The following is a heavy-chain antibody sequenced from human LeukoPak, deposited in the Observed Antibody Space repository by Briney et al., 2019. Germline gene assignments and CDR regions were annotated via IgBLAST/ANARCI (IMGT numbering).Heavy chain of an antibody. CDR3: ARDSGLGIAAAGT. J-gene: IGHJ1*01. CDR1: GGSISGSSYY. D-gene: IGHD6-13*01. Sequence: PSETLSLTCTVSGGSISGSSYYWGWIRQPPGKGLEWIGSIYYSGSTNYNPSLKSRVTISVDTSKNQFSLKLSSVTAAGTAVYYCARDSGLGIAAAGTWGQGTLVTVSS. V-gene: IGHV4-39*07. CDR2: IYYSGST.